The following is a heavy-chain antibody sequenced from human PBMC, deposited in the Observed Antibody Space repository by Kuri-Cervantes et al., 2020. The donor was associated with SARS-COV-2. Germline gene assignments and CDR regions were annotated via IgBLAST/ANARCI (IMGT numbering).Heavy chain of an antibody. V-gene: IGHV3-30*01. CDR1: GFAFSTYA. D-gene: IGHD5-18*01. J-gene: IGHJ3*02. CDR2: LSFDATRT. Sequence: GGSLRLSCAASGFAFSTYAMHWVRQVPGKGLEWVASLSFDATRTYYAGSVKGRFTISRDNSKNTLDLQMNSLRTEDTAVFYCARGGSYGQMLAFDIWGQGTMVTVSS. CDR3: ARGGSYGQMLAFDI.